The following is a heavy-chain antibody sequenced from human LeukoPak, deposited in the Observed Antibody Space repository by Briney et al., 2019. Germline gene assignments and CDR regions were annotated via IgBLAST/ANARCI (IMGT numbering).Heavy chain of an antibody. V-gene: IGHV3-30*04. CDR1: GFTFSSYV. J-gene: IGHJ6*03. CDR2: ISYDGSNE. Sequence: PGRSLRLSCAASGFTFSSYVMHWVRQAPGKGLEWVAIISYDGSNEYYADSVKGRFTISRDNSKNTLYLQMNSLRAADTAVYYCARAMIVNYPPRGYMDVWGKGTTVTVSS. CDR3: ARAMIVNYPPRGYMDV. D-gene: IGHD3-22*01.